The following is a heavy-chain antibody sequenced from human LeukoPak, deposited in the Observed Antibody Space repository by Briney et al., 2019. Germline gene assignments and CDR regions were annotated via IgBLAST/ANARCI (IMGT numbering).Heavy chain of an antibody. D-gene: IGHD3-10*01. CDR3: ARDRAGGPFAY. CDR1: GFIFSSYA. CDR2: SNSGTNTI. Sequence: GGSLRLSCAASGFIFSSYAMNWVRQAPGKGLEWLAFSNSGTNTIYYADSVKGRFTISRDNAKNSLFLQMNSLRVEDTAMYYWARDRAGGPFAYWGQETLVSASS. J-gene: IGHJ4*02. V-gene: IGHV3-48*01.